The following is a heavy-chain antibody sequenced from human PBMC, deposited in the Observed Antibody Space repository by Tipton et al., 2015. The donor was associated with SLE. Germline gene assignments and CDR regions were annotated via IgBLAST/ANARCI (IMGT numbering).Heavy chain of an antibody. V-gene: IGHV3-30*02. J-gene: IGHJ4*02. Sequence: GSLRLSCAASGFPFSSYGMHWVRQAPGKGLEWVAFIRYDGTKKYYADSVKGRFAISRDDSNNMLFLQMNSLRPEDTAVYYCAKDHGLHVTSGFYGMGDSWGQGTLVTISS. CDR3: AKDHGLHVTSGFYGMGDS. CDR1: GFPFSSYG. D-gene: IGHD3-22*01. CDR2: IRYDGTKK.